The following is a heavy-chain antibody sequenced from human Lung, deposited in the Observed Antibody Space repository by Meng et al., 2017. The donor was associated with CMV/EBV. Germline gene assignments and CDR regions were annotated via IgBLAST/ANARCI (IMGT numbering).Heavy chain of an antibody. CDR2: ISSSGTYI. CDR3: ARDVSPRSSAYFAIYYFYALDG. J-gene: IGHJ6*02. D-gene: IGHD2-21*01. Sequence: GGSLRLXCAASGFTFSSYSMNWVRQAPGKGLEWVSSISSSGTYIYYADSVKGRFTISRDNAQNSLYLQMNSLRAEDTAVYYCARDVSPRSSAYFAIYYFYALDGXGQGXTVTASS. V-gene: IGHV3-21*01. CDR1: GFTFSSYS.